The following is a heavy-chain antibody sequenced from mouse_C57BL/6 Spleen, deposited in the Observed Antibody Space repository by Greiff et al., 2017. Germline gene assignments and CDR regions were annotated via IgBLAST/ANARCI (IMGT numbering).Heavy chain of an antibody. CDR3: ARRYYGNYWYFDV. J-gene: IGHJ1*03. Sequence: EVMLVESGGGLVKPGGSLKLSCAASGFTFSDYGMHWVRQAPEKGLEWVAYISSGSSTIYYADTVKGRFTISRDNAKNTLFLQMTSLMSEDTAMYYCARRYYGNYWYFDVWGTGTTVTVSS. CDR1: GFTFSDYG. D-gene: IGHD2-1*01. V-gene: IGHV5-17*01. CDR2: ISSGSSTI.